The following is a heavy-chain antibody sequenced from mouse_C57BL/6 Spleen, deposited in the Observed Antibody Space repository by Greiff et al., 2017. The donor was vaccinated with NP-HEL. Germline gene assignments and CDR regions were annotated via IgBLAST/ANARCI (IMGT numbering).Heavy chain of an antibody. CDR3: ARVPYYYGSSYYFDY. J-gene: IGHJ2*01. V-gene: IGHV1-55*01. CDR2: IYPGSGST. Sequence: QVQLQQPGAELVKPGASVKMSCKASGYTFTSYWITWVKQRPGQGLEWIGDIYPGSGSTNYNEKFKSKATLTVDTSSSTAYMQHSSLTSEDSAVYYCARVPYYYGSSYYFDYWGQGTTLTVSS. CDR1: GYTFTSYW. D-gene: IGHD1-1*01.